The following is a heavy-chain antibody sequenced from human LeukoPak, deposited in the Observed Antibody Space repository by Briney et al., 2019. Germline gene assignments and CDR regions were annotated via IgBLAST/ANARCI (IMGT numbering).Heavy chain of an antibody. Sequence: PGGSLRLSCAASGFTFDDYAMHWVRQAPGKGLEWVSGISWNSGSIGYADSVKGRFTISRDNAKNSLYLQVNSLRAEDTALYYCATVDYWGQGTLVTVSS. V-gene: IGHV3-9*01. CDR3: ATVDY. CDR1: GFTFDDYA. J-gene: IGHJ4*02. CDR2: ISWNSGSI.